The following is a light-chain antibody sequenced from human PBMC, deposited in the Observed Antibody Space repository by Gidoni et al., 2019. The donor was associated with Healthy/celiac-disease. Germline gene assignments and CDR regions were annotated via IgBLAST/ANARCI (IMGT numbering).Light chain of an antibody. J-gene: IGKJ4*01. V-gene: IGKV3-11*01. Sequence: EIVLTQSPATLSVSPGERATLSCRASQSVSSYLAWYQQKPGQAPRLLIYDASNRATGIPARFSGGGSGTDFPLTIRSLEPEDFAVYYCQQRSNWLTFGGGTKVEIK. CDR1: QSVSSY. CDR2: DAS. CDR3: QQRSNWLT.